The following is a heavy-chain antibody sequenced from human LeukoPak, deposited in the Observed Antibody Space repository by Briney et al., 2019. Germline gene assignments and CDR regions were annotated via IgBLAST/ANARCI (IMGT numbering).Heavy chain of an antibody. CDR3: ASTLGYCSGGSCSAGY. Sequence: PGGSLRLSCAASGFTFSSYSMNWVRLAPGKGLEWVSYISSSSSTIYYADSVKGRFTISRDNAKNSLYLQMNSLRAEDTAVYYCASTLGYCSGGSCSAGYWGQGTLVTVSS. J-gene: IGHJ4*02. CDR2: ISSSSSTI. D-gene: IGHD2-15*01. CDR1: GFTFSSYS. V-gene: IGHV3-48*01.